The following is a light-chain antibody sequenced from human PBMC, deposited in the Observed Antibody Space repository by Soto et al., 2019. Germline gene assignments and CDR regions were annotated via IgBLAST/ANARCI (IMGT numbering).Light chain of an antibody. CDR3: SSYTSRSTLV. V-gene: IGLV2-14*01. Sequence: QSALTQPASVSGSPGQSITISCTGTNSDVGGYNYVSWYQQRLGKAPKLIISEVSARPSGVSNRFSGSKSGNTASLTISGLQAEDAADYFCSSYTSRSTLVFGVGTKLTVL. CDR1: NSDVGGYNY. CDR2: EVS. J-gene: IGLJ3*02.